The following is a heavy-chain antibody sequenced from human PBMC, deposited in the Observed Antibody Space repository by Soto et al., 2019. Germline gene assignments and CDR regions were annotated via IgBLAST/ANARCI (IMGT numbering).Heavy chain of an antibody. J-gene: IGHJ5*02. CDR2: IYYSGST. V-gene: IGHV4-61*01. Sequence: ETLSLTCTVSGGSVSSGSYYWSWIRQPPGKGLEWIGYIYYSGSTNYNPSLKSRVTISVDTSKNQFSLKLGSVTAADTAVYYCARSYDFWSGPYNWFDPWGQGTLVTVS. CDR3: ARSYDFWSGPYNWFDP. D-gene: IGHD3-3*01. CDR1: GGSVSSGSYY.